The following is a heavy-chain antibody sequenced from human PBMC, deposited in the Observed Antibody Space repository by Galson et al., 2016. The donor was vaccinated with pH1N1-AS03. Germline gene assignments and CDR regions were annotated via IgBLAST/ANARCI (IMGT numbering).Heavy chain of an antibody. D-gene: IGHD2-8*01. V-gene: IGHV3-7*01. CDR3: FEINNG. J-gene: IGHJ4*02. CDR2: IKQDGSEK. CDR1: GFTFNRSW. Sequence: SLRLSCAASGFTFNRSWMNWVRQAPGKGLEWVANIKQDGSEKYYVDSVKGRFTISRDNAKNSLYLQMNSLRADDTAVYYCFEINNGGGQGTLVTVSS.